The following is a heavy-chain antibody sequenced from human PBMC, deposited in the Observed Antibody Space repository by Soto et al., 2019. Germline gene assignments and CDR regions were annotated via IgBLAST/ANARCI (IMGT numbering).Heavy chain of an antibody. CDR1: GFTFSTYA. D-gene: IGHD2-2*01. V-gene: IGHV3-23*01. J-gene: IGHJ6*02. CDR2: ISGNLSTT. Sequence: RRLSCAASGFTFSTYAMTWVRQAPGKGLEWVSAISGNLSTTFYADSVRGRFTISRDNSKNMLFLHMHSLRAEDSAVYYCSIIIIPAADYYYGMDVWGQGTTVTVSS. CDR3: SIIIIPAADYYYGMDV.